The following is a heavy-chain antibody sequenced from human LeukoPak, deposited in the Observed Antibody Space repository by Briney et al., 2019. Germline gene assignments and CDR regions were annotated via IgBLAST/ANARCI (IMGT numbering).Heavy chain of an antibody. D-gene: IGHD3-10*01. V-gene: IGHV3-9*01. CDR3: AKDISYYGSGSYHY. CDR2: ISWNSGSI. Sequence: QPGRSLRLSCAASGFTFDDYAMHWVRQAPGKGLEWVSGISWNSGSIGYADSVKGRFTISRDNAKNSLYLQMNSLSAEDTASYYCAKDISYYGSGSYHYWGQGTLVTVSS. CDR1: GFTFDDYA. J-gene: IGHJ4*02.